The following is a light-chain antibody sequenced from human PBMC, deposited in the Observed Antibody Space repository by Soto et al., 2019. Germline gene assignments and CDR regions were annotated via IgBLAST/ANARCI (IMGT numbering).Light chain of an antibody. V-gene: IGKV1-12*01. CDR1: QGISNW. J-gene: IGKJ2*01. CDR3: QQANSFPPT. Sequence: IQMTQSPSSVSASVGDRVTITCRASQGISNWLAWYQQQPGKAPNLLIFAASSLQSGVPSRFSGSGSGTDFTLTISELQPEDFSTYYCQQANSFPPTFGQGTKLEIK. CDR2: AAS.